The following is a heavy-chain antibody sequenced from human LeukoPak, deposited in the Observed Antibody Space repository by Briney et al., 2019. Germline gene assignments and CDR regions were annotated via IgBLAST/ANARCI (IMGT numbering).Heavy chain of an antibody. Sequence: GGSLRLSCVASGFTFRSNWMSWVRQAPGKGLEWVASIKEDGSEKYYVDSVKGRFSISRDNVKSSVHLQMNSLRAEDTSVYYCARVGWFGSKGALHDAFDIWGQGTMVTVSS. J-gene: IGHJ3*02. D-gene: IGHD3-10*01. CDR1: GFTFRSNW. CDR2: IKEDGSEK. V-gene: IGHV3-7*01. CDR3: ARVGWFGSKGALHDAFDI.